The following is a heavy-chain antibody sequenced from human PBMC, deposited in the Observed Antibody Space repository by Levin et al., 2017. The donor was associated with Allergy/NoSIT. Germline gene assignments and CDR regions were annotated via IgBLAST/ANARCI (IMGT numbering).Heavy chain of an antibody. CDR1: GYTFTSYA. CDR3: ARGAGLRFLEPARGPIYYYYGMDV. Sequence: GESLKISCKASGYTFTSYAMHWVRQAPGQRLEWMGWINAGNGNTKYSQKFQGRVTITRDTSASTAYMELSSLRSEDTAVYYCARGAGLRFLEPARGPIYYYYGMDVWGQGTTVTVSS. D-gene: IGHD3-3*01. V-gene: IGHV1-3*01. J-gene: IGHJ6*02. CDR2: INAGNGNT.